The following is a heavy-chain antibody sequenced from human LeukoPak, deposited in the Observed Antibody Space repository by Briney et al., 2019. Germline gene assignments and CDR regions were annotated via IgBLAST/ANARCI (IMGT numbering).Heavy chain of an antibody. CDR3: AKDMVRGVINSAATYYYYFGMDV. Sequence: GGSLRLSCAASGFTFDDYAMHWVRQAPGKGLEWVSLISGDGGSTYYADSVKGRFTISRDNSKNSLYLQMNSLRTEDTALYYCAKDMVRGVINSAATYYYYFGMDVWGQGTTVTVSS. D-gene: IGHD3-10*01. J-gene: IGHJ6*02. CDR2: ISGDGGST. V-gene: IGHV3-43*02. CDR1: GFTFDDYA.